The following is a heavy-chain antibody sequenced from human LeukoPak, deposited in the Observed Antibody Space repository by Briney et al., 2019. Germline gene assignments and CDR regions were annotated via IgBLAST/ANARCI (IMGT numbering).Heavy chain of an antibody. CDR3: ARESHDSSGYYLGKLDY. V-gene: IGHV3-33*01. Sequence: TGGSLRLSCAASGFTFSSYGMHWVRQAPGKGLEWVAVIWYDGSNKYYADSVKGRFTISRDNSKNTLYLQMNSLRAEDTAVYYRARESHDSSGYYLGKLDYWGQGTLVTVSS. D-gene: IGHD3-22*01. J-gene: IGHJ4*02. CDR2: IWYDGSNK. CDR1: GFTFSSYG.